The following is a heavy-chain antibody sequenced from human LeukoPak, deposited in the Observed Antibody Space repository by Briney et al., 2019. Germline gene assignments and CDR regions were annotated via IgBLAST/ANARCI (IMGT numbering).Heavy chain of an antibody. CDR1: GGSVSSGSYH. CDR3: ARVGTIFGVVVYFDY. Sequence: SETLSLTCTVSGGSVSSGSYHWSWIRQPPGKGLEWIGYIYYSGSTNYNPSLKSRVTISVDTSKNQFSLKLSSVTAADTAVYYCARVGTIFGVVVYFDYWGQGTLVTVSS. V-gene: IGHV4-61*01. J-gene: IGHJ4*02. CDR2: IYYSGST. D-gene: IGHD3-3*01.